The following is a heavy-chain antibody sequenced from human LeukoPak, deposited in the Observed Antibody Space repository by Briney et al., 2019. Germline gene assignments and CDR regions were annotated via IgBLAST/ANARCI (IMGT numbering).Heavy chain of an antibody. CDR3: ARIPLYCSGGSCSLGG. J-gene: IGHJ4*02. V-gene: IGHV5-10-1*01. CDR2: IDPSDSYT. CDR1: GYSFTSYW. D-gene: IGHD2-15*01. Sequence: GESLKISCKGSGYSFTSYWISWVRQMPGKGLEWMGRIDPSDSYTNYSPSFQGHVTISADKSISTAYLQWSSLKASDTAMYYCARIPLYCSGGSCSLGGWGQGTLVTVSS.